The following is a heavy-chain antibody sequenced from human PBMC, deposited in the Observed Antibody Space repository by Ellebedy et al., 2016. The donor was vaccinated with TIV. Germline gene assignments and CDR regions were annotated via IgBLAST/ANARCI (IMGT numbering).Heavy chain of an antibody. J-gene: IGHJ4*02. CDR1: GGSIGTFY. CDR3: ARADWTYDILTGYSPNRFDY. CDR2: VYSTGTT. V-gene: IGHV4-59*01. Sequence: GSLRLSCTVAGGSIGTFYWNWIRQPPGKGLEWIGYVYSTGTTNYNPSLRSRVTISVDTSENQFSLNLNSVTAADTAVYFCARADWTYDILTGYSPNRFDYWGQGTLVSVSS. D-gene: IGHD3-9*01.